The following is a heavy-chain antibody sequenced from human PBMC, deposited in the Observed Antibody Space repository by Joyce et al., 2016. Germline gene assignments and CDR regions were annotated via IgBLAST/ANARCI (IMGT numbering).Heavy chain of an antibody. D-gene: IGHD2-15*01. J-gene: IGHJ1*01. CDR1: GYTFTSFS. V-gene: IGHV1-3*01. CDR2: INAGNGET. CDR3: ARGGCSGGSCYTFGDFQV. Sequence: QAHLVQSGAEAKKPGDSVKISCTASGYTFTSFSMFWVRQTPQQGLEWRGFINAGNGETSYSQKVQGRITVTRYASTRTTYLQLTSLTSTDTATYYCARGGCSGGSCYTFGDFQVWCPGTLVVVSS.